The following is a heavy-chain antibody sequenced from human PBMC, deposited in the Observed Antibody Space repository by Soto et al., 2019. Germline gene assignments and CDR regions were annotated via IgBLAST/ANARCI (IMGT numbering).Heavy chain of an antibody. D-gene: IGHD3-10*01. CDR1: GYTFSKYW. V-gene: IGHV5-51*01. J-gene: IGHJ6*02. CDR3: ARAGAAPYYYYGLDV. Sequence: LGESLKISCKGSGYTFSKYWIGCVRQMPGKGLEWMAIIYPGDSATRYSPSFQGQVTMTTDKSTDTAYMDLRSLTSDDTAIYYCARAGAAPYYYYGLDVWGQGTTVTASS. CDR2: IYPGDSAT.